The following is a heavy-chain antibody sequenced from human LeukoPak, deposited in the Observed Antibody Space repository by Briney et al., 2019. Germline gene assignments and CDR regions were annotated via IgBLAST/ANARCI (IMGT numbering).Heavy chain of an antibody. D-gene: IGHD3-3*01. J-gene: IGHJ4*02. Sequence: SVKVSCKASGGTFSSYAISWVRQAPGQGLEWMGGIIPIFGTANYAQKFQGRVTIATDESTSTAYMELSSLRSEDTAVYYCAHSPPSPSLRFLEWLSAPFDYWGQGTLVTVSS. CDR3: AHSPPSPSLRFLEWLSAPFDY. CDR1: GGTFSSYA. CDR2: IIPIFGTA. V-gene: IGHV1-69*05.